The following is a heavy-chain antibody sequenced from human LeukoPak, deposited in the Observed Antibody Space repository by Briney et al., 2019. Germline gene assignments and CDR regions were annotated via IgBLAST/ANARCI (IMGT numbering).Heavy chain of an antibody. CDR3: ASPAPGYSSGWSPYYFDY. CDR2: ISGSGGST. Sequence: GGSLRLSCAASGFTFSSYAMSWVRQAPGKGLEWVSAISGSGGSTYYADSVKGRFTISRDNSKNTLYLQMNSLRAEDTAVYYCASPAPGYSSGWSPYYFDYWGQGTLVTVSS. CDR1: GFTFSSYA. D-gene: IGHD6-19*01. V-gene: IGHV3-23*01. J-gene: IGHJ4*02.